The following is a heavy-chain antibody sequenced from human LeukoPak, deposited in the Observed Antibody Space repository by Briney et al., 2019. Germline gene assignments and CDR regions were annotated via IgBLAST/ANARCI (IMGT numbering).Heavy chain of an antibody. CDR2: IYSGGST. CDR1: GFTVSSNY. V-gene: IGHV3-53*01. J-gene: IGHJ4*02. D-gene: IGHD4-11*01. Sequence: AGSLRLSCAASGFTVSSNYMSWVRQAPGKGLEWVSVIYSGGSTYCADPVKGRFTISRDNSKNTLYLQMNSLRAEDTAVYYCARDSSVSTVATLWGKGTRVTVSS. CDR3: ARDSSVSTVATL.